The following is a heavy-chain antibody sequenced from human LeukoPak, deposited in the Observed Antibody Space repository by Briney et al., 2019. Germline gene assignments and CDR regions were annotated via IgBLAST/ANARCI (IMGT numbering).Heavy chain of an antibody. J-gene: IGHJ3*02. CDR3: ARPKYSSWPDAFDI. V-gene: IGHV5-51*01. D-gene: IGHD6-6*01. CDR1: GYSFTNYW. CDR2: IYPDDSDT. Sequence: GASLQISCKGSGYSFTNYWIGWVRQLPGKGLEWMGIIYPDDSDTRYSPSFQGQVTISADKSISTAYLQWNSLKASDTAMYYCARPKYSSWPDAFDIWGQGTMVTVSS.